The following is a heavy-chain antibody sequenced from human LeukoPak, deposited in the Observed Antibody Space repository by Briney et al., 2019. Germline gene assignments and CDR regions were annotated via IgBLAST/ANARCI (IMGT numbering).Heavy chain of an antibody. CDR3: ANDRKLAPFDY. D-gene: IGHD3-9*01. V-gene: IGHV3-21*01. Sequence: GGSLRLSCAASGFTFSSYNMNWVRQAPGKGLEWVASISSSSNYIYYVDSVKGRFTISRDNAKNSLYLQMNSLRAEDTAVYYCANDRKLAPFDYWGQGTLVTVSS. J-gene: IGHJ4*02. CDR1: GFTFSSYN. CDR2: ISSSSNYI.